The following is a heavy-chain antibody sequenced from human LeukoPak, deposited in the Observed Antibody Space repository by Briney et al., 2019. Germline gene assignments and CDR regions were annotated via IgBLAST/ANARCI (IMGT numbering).Heavy chain of an antibody. V-gene: IGHV1-8*02. Sequence: ASVKVSCKASGGTFSSYAISWVRQAPGQGLEWMGWMNPNSGNTGYAQKFQGRVTMTRNTSISTAYMELSSLRSEDTAVYYCARSVVGAISFDYWGQGTLVTVSS. D-gene: IGHD1-26*01. CDR1: GGTFSSYA. CDR2: MNPNSGNT. CDR3: ARSVVGAISFDY. J-gene: IGHJ4*02.